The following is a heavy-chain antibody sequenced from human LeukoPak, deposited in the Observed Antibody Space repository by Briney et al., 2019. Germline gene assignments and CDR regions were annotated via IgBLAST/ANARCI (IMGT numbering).Heavy chain of an antibody. V-gene: IGHV1-18*01. CDR1: GYTFTSYG. CDR2: ISAYNGNT. Sequence: ASVKVSCKASGYTFTSYGISWVRQAPGQGLEWMGRISAYNGNTNYAQKLQGRVTMTTDTSTSTAYMELRSLRSDDTAVYYCAREVAVAGTSYEIDYWGQGTLVTVSS. J-gene: IGHJ4*02. D-gene: IGHD6-19*01. CDR3: AREVAVAGTSYEIDY.